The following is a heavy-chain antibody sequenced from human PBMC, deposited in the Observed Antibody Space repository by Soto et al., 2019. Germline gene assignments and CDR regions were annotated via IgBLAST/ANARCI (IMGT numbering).Heavy chain of an antibody. D-gene: IGHD6-13*01. V-gene: IGHV1-69*01. CDR3: SRKKGQQLWAY. Sequence: QVQLVQSGAEVKKPGSSVKVSCKASGGTFSSYAISWVRQAPGQGLEWMGGIIPIFGTANYAQKFQGRVKITRDETHKTTYKELDHLGSEGPAVEFCSRKKGQQLWAYWGQGTLVTVSS. CDR2: IIPIFGTA. J-gene: IGHJ4*02. CDR1: GGTFSSYA.